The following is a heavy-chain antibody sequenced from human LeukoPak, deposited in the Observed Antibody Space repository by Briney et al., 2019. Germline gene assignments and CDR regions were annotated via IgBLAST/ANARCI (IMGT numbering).Heavy chain of an antibody. CDR3: AKKLRVGATTLDAFDI. CDR1: GFTFSSYA. J-gene: IGHJ3*02. Sequence: GGSLRLSCAASGFTFSSYAMSWVRQAPGKGLEGVSAISGSGGSTYYADSVKGRFTISRDNSKNTLYLQMNSLRAEDTAVYYCAKKLRVGATTLDAFDIWGQGTMVTVSS. D-gene: IGHD1-26*01. V-gene: IGHV3-23*01. CDR2: ISGSGGST.